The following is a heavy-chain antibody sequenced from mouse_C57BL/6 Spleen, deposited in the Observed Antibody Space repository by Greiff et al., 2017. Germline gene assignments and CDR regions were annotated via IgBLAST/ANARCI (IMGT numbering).Heavy chain of an antibody. CDR3: TDSWDFTWFAY. CDR2: IRLKSDNYAT. J-gene: IGHJ3*01. D-gene: IGHD4-1*01. CDR1: GFTFSNYW. Sequence: EVHLVESGGGLVQPGGSMKLSCVASGFTFSNYWMNWVRQSPEKGLEWVAQIRLKSDNYATHYAESVKGRFTISRDDSKSSVYLQMNNLRAEDTGIYYCTDSWDFTWFAYWGQGTLVTVSA. V-gene: IGHV6-3*01.